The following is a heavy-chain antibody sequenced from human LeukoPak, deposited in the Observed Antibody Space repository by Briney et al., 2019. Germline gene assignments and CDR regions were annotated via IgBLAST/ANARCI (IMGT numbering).Heavy chain of an antibody. J-gene: IGHJ4*02. V-gene: IGHV3-23*01. Sequence: GGSLRLSCAASGFTFSSYAMSWVRQAPGKGLEWVSAISGSGGSTYYADSVKGRFTISRDNSKNTLYLQMNSLRVEDTAVYYCAKPSSSSFFPNFDYWGQGTLVTVSS. CDR2: ISGSGGST. CDR3: AKPSSSSFFPNFDY. D-gene: IGHD6-6*01. CDR1: GFTFSSYA.